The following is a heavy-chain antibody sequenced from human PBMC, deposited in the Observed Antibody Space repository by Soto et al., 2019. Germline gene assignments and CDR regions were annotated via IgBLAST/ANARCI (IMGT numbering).Heavy chain of an antibody. D-gene: IGHD5-12*01. J-gene: IGHJ5*02. CDR3: AKGDNLGPKTGYAFDP. CDR2: TYFRSKWYN. Sequence: LTCALSGDSVSSTTASWTWIRQSPSSGLEWLGRTYFRSKWYNDYAVSVKSRIIINPDTSNNQFSLQLNSVTPEDTAVYFCAKGDNLGPKTGYAFDPGGQGSMGTLAS. V-gene: IGHV6-1*01. CDR1: GDSVSSTTAS.